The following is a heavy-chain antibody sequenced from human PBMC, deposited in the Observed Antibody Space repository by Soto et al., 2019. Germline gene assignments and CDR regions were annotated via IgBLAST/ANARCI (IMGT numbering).Heavy chain of an antibody. J-gene: IGHJ4*02. CDR3: AKDSGIAATRPYYFDY. D-gene: IGHD6-13*01. Sequence: VGSLRLSCAASGFTFSSYAMSWVRQAPGKGLEWVSAISGSGGSTYYADSVKGRFTISRDNSKNTLYLQMNSLRAEDTAVYYCAKDSGIAATRPYYFDYWGQGTLVTVSS. CDR1: GFTFSSYA. V-gene: IGHV3-23*01. CDR2: ISGSGGST.